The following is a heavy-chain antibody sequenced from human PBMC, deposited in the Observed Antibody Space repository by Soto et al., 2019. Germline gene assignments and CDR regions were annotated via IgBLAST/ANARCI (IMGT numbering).Heavy chain of an antibody. Sequence: EVQLLESGGTLVQPGGSLRLSCVASGFTFSTHTMNWVRQAPGKGLEWVSRLTADSDDTSYADSIKGRFTISRDNSKNTLYLLMNNLRAEDSAIYYCAKGLDRARLDFWGQGALVTVSS. J-gene: IGHJ4*02. D-gene: IGHD1-1*01. V-gene: IGHV3-23*01. CDR1: GFTFSTHT. CDR3: AKGLDRARLDF. CDR2: LTADSDDT.